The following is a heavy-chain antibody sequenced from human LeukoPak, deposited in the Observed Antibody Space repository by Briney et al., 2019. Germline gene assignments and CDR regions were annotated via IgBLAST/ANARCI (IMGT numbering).Heavy chain of an antibody. CDR1: GFIFSDSY. D-gene: IGHD5-18*01. J-gene: IGHJ4*02. CDR2: ITSTSSNT. CDR3: ARLHGYSYGLADS. Sequence: GPSLRLCCAASGFIFSDSYVAWIRHAPGKGPESVSYITSTSSNTMYPDPVRGRFTISRDNAKNSLYLRMNSLRVEDTAVYYCARLHGYSYGLADSWGQGTLATVSS. V-gene: IGHV3-11*06.